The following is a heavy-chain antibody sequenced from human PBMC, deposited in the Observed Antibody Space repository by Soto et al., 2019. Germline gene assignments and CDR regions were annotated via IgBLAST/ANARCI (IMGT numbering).Heavy chain of an antibody. V-gene: IGHV4-39*01. D-gene: IGHD2-2*01. Sequence: SETLSLTCTVSGGSVTSNSYYWGWIRQPPGKGLEWIGSFYYSGSTDYNPSLKSRVTISVEASKSQLSLKLNSVTAADTAVYYCAKSPAYYYGMDVWGQGTTVTVSS. CDR2: FYYSGST. J-gene: IGHJ6*02. CDR1: GGSVTSNSYY. CDR3: AKSPAYYYGMDV.